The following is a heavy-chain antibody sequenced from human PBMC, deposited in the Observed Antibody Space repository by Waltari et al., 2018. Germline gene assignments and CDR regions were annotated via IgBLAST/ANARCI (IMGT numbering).Heavy chain of an antibody. CDR1: GGSFSGYY. CDR3: ARGIAARPARTYYYYYYMDV. CDR2: INHSGST. V-gene: IGHV4-34*01. D-gene: IGHD6-6*01. J-gene: IGHJ6*03. Sequence: QVQLQQWGAGLLKPSETLSLTCAVYGGSFSGYYWSWIRQPPGKGLEWIGEINHSGSTNYNPALKSRVTISVDTSKNQFSLKLSSVTAADTAVYYCARGIAARPARTYYYYYYMDVWGKGTTVTVSS.